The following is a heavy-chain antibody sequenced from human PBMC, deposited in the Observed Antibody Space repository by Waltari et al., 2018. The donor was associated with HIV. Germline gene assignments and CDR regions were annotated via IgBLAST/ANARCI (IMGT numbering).Heavy chain of an antibody. CDR2: IYPGDSDT. Sequence: EVQLVQSAAQVKKPGESLKISCKASGYSFTTYWIGWVRQLLGKGLAGMGIIYPGDSDTRYSPSCQGQVTISADKSIRTAYLQWSRLQASDTAMYYCPKGMYANEDYFGYWGQGTLVTVSS. D-gene: IGHD2-8*01. V-gene: IGHV5-51*03. CDR1: GYSFTTYW. J-gene: IGHJ4*02. CDR3: PKGMYANEDYFGY.